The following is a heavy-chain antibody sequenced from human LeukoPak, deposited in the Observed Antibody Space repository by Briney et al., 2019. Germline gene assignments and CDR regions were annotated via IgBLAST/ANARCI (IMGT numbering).Heavy chain of an antibody. Sequence: GGSLRLSCAASGFTFSRYWMLWVRQAPGKGLESVSRINTDGTVTTYADSVKGRFTVSRDDADNTMFLQMNSVRDEDTAVYYCATKQWLAPPPDSWGQGTPVTVSS. D-gene: IGHD6-19*01. CDR3: ATKQWLAPPPDS. V-gene: IGHV3-74*01. J-gene: IGHJ4*02. CDR1: GFTFSRYW. CDR2: INTDGTVT.